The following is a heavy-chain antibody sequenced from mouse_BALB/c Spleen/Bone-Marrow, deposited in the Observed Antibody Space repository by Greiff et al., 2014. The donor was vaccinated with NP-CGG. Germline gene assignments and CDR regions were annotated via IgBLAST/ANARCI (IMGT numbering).Heavy chain of an antibody. CDR3: TRETTGGFAY. CDR1: GYSITSDYA. V-gene: IGHV3-2*02. Sequence: VKLMESGPGLAKPSQSLSLTCTVTGYSITSDYAWNWIRQFPGKKLECMGYISYSGNTNYNPSLKSRISITRDTSKNQFFLQLNSVTAEVSATYYCTRETTGGFAYWGLGTLVTVSA. J-gene: IGHJ3*01. CDR2: ISYSGNT. D-gene: IGHD1-1*01.